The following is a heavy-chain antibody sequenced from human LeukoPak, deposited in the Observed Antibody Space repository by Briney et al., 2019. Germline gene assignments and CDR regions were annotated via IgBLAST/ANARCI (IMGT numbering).Heavy chain of an antibody. D-gene: IGHD3-22*01. J-gene: IGHJ6*02. CDR2: INPSGGST. V-gene: IGHV1-46*01. Sequence: ASVKVSCKASGYTFTSYYMRWVRQAPGQGLEWMGIINPSGGSTSYAQKFQGRVTMTRDTSTSTVYMELSSLRSEDTAVYYCARDYYDSSGYYGVGVGMDVWGQGTTVTVSS. CDR3: ARDYYDSSGYYGVGVGMDV. CDR1: GYTFTSYY.